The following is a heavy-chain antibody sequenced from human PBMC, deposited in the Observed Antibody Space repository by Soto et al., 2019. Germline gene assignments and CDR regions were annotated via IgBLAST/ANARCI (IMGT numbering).Heavy chain of an antibody. D-gene: IGHD3-16*02. Sequence: GGSLTLSCAPSAFTFSRYSMNWVRPAPGKGLGWVSYISSRSSTIYYAGSGKGRFTISRDTAKNSLCLQVNSLRDEETAVYYCARDTLMGYHPYYYYGMDVWGQGTTVTVSS. V-gene: IGHV3-48*02. CDR3: ARDTLMGYHPYYYYGMDV. J-gene: IGHJ6*02. CDR1: AFTFSRYS. CDR2: ISSRSSTI.